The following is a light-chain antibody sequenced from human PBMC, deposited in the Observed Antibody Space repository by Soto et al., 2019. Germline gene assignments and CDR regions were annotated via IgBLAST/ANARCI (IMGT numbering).Light chain of an antibody. CDR3: SSYTKSGTYV. CDR2: DVS. CDR1: SRDVGGYNY. Sequence: QSALNEPGAGYGCTGEWITNPGTRSSRDVGGYNYVSWYRHLPGKAPELMIFDVSNRPSGLSDRFSGSKSGNTASLTISGLQSDDEADYYCSSYTKSGTYVFGAGTKVTVL. J-gene: IGLJ1*01. V-gene: IGLV2-14*03.